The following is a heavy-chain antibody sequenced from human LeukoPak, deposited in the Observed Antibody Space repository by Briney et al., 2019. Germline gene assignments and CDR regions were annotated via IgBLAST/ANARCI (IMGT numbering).Heavy chain of an antibody. V-gene: IGHV3-23*01. D-gene: IGHD3-22*01. J-gene: IGHJ4*02. Sequence: GGSLRLSCAASGFTFSSYAMSWVRQAPGKGLEWVSAISGSGGSTYYADSVKGRFTISRDNSKNTLYLQMNSLRAEDTAVYYCARGTKGYYYFDYWGQGTLVTVSS. CDR1: GFTFSSYA. CDR3: ARGTKGYYYFDY. CDR2: ISGSGGST.